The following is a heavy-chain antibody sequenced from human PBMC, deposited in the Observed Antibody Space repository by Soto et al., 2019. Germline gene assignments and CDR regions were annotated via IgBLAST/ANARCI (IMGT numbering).Heavy chain of an antibody. CDR3: ARGPYSSSRYYYYYGMDV. D-gene: IGHD6-13*01. V-gene: IGHV1-8*01. CDR2: MNPNSGNT. Sequence: RASVKVSCKASGYTFTSYDINWVRQATGQGLEWMGWMNPNSGNTGYAQKFQGRVTMTRNTSISTAYMELSSLRSEDTAVYYCARGPYSSSRYYYYYGMDVWGQGTTVTVSS. J-gene: IGHJ6*02. CDR1: GYTFTSYD.